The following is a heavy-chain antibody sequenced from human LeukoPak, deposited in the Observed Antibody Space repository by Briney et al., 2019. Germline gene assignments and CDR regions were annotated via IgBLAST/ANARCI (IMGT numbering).Heavy chain of an antibody. D-gene: IGHD3-10*01. J-gene: IGHJ6*02. V-gene: IGHV3-33*08. CDR2: IWYDGNNK. Sequence: GGSLRLSCAASGLTFSSYGMHWVRQAPGKGLEWVAVIWYDGNNKYYADSVKGRLTISRDNSKNTLYLQMNSLRAEDTAVYYCARVHYSGSGSYYPYYHYGMDVWGQGTTVTVSS. CDR3: ARVHYSGSGSYYPYYHYGMDV. CDR1: GLTFSSYG.